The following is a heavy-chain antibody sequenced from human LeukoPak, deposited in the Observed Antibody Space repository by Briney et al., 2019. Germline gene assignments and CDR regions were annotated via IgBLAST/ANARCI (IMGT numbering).Heavy chain of an antibody. CDR1: GGSFSGYY. CDR3: ARGPGVFCSSTSCYLVLRMFDY. D-gene: IGHD2-2*01. V-gene: IGHV4-34*01. CDR2: INHSGST. Sequence: SETLSLTCAVYGGSFSGYYWSWIRPPPGKGLEWIGEINHSGSTNYNPSLKSRVTISVDTSKNQFSLKLSSVTAADTAVYYCARGPGVFCSSTSCYLVLRMFDYWGQGTLVTVSS. J-gene: IGHJ4*02.